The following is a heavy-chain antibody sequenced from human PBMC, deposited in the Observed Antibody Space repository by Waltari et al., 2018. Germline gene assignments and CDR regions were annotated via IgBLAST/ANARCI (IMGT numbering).Heavy chain of an antibody. D-gene: IGHD3-22*01. V-gene: IGHV4-4*07. CDR2: IYTSGST. Sequence: QVQLQESGPGLVKPSETLSLTCTVSGGSISSYYWSWIRQPAGTGLEWIGGIYTSGSTNYNPSLKSRVTMSVDTSKNQFSLKLSSVTAADTAVYYCARALRGDSSGRGFPPYYYYYYYMDVWGKGTTVTISS. CDR3: ARALRGDSSGRGFPPYYYYYYYMDV. J-gene: IGHJ6*03. CDR1: GGSISSYY.